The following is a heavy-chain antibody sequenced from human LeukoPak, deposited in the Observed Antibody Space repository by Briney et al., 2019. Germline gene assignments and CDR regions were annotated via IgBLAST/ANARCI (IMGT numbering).Heavy chain of an antibody. J-gene: IGHJ4*02. CDR2: ISSSGNSI. Sequence: PGGSLRLSCAASGFTFSDYYMSWIRQAPGKGLEWVSYISSSGNSIYYADSVKGRFTISRDNAKNSLYLQMHSLRAEDTAVYYCARVVWGQLTYYFDYWGQGTLVTVSS. CDR3: ARVVWGQLTYYFDY. CDR1: GFTFSDYY. D-gene: IGHD3-16*01. V-gene: IGHV3-11*04.